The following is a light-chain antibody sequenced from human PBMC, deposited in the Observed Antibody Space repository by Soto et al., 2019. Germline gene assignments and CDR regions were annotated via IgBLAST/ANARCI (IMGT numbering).Light chain of an antibody. CDR3: QQLNVNLL. Sequence: IQLTQSPSSLSASIGDRVTITCRASQDIASYLAWYQQKPGNAPKLLIYAASTLHSGVPSRFSSSGSGTDFTLTISSLQPKDFVTYYCQQLNVNLLFGQGTKLEIK. J-gene: IGKJ2*01. V-gene: IGKV1-9*01. CDR1: QDIASY. CDR2: AAS.